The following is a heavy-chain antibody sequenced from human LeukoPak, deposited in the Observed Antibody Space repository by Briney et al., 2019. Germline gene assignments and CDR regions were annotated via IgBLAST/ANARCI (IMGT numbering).Heavy chain of an antibody. CDR2: IFYGGST. Sequence: SETLSLTCTGSGDSIYNSDYYWGWIRQPPGKGLEWIGSIFYGGSTYYNPSLESRVTLSIATSKSQFSLNLRSVTAAGTALYYCARDPYGPSGSFDYWGQGTLVTVSS. CDR1: GDSIYNSDYY. CDR3: ARDPYGPSGSFDY. D-gene: IGHD3-10*01. J-gene: IGHJ4*02. V-gene: IGHV4-39*07.